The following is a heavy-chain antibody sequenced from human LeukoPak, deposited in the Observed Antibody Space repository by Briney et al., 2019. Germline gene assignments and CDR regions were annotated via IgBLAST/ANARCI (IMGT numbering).Heavy chain of an antibody. CDR1: GFTFSGSA. Sequence: GGSLKLSCAASGFTFSGSAMHWVRQASGKGLEWVGRIRSKANSYATAYAASVKGRFTIPRDDSKNTAYLQMNSLKTEDTAVYYCTRLFTVTTPYWGQGTLVTVSS. V-gene: IGHV3-73*01. J-gene: IGHJ4*02. CDR2: IRSKANSYAT. D-gene: IGHD4-17*01. CDR3: TRLFTVTTPY.